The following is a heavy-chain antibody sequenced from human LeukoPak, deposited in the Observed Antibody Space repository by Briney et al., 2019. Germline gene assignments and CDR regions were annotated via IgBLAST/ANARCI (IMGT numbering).Heavy chain of an antibody. Sequence: ASVKVSCKASGYTFTGFWIHWVRQAPGQGLEWMGWINPHSGGTNYARLFHGRVTMTRDTSITTAYMELSRLRSDDTAMYYCAKTDNKYDSRLLFNWGQGTQIIVSS. CDR1: GYTFTGFW. CDR3: AKTDNKYDSRLLFN. CDR2: INPHSGGT. V-gene: IGHV1-2*02. J-gene: IGHJ1*01. D-gene: IGHD3-22*01.